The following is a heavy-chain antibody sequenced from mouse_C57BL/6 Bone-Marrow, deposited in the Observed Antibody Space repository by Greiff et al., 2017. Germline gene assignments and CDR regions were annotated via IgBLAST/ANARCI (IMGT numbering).Heavy chain of an antibody. CDR1: GYTFTSYG. D-gene: IGHD2-2*01. V-gene: IGHV1-81*01. Sequence: QVQLQPSGAELARPGASVKLSCKASGYTFTSYGISWVKQRTGQGLEWIGEIYPRSGNTYYNEKFKGKATLTADKSSSTAYMELRSLTSEDSAVDFCARGSYYGYTWFAYWGQGTLVTVSA. CDR3: ARGSYYGYTWFAY. CDR2: IYPRSGNT. J-gene: IGHJ3*01.